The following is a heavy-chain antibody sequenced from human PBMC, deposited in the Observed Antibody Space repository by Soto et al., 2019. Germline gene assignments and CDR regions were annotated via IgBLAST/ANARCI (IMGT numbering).Heavy chain of an antibody. Sequence: SVKVSCKASGGTFSSYTISWVRQAPGQGLEWMGRIIPILGIANYAQKFQGRVTITADKSTSTAYMELSSLRSEDTAVYYCARDPDIVVVVAAPVGAFDIWGQGTMVTVSS. CDR3: ARDPDIVVVVAAPVGAFDI. CDR1: GGTFSSYT. J-gene: IGHJ3*02. CDR2: IIPILGIA. V-gene: IGHV1-69*04. D-gene: IGHD2-15*01.